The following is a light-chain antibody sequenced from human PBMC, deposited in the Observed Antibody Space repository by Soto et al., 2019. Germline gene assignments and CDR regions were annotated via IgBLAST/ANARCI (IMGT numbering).Light chain of an antibody. CDR3: QSYDSSLSGVV. CDR1: SSNIGAGYD. J-gene: IGLJ2*01. Sequence: QSVLTQPPSVSGAPGQRVTISCTGSSSNIGAGYDVHWYQQLPGTAPKLLIYGNSNRPSGVPDRFSGSKSGTSASLAITGLQAEDEADYYCQSYDSSLSGVVFGGGPKRPVL. V-gene: IGLV1-40*01. CDR2: GNS.